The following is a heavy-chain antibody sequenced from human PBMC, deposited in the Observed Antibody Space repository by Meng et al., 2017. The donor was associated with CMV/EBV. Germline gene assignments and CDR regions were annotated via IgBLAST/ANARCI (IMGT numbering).Heavy chain of an antibody. CDR1: GFTFSSYS. D-gene: IGHD3-3*01. Sequence: GGSLRLSCAASGFTFSSYSMNWVRQAPGKGLEWVSSISSSSSYIYYADSVKGRFTISRDNAKNSLYLQMNSLRAEDTAVYYCAPLLTYYDFWSGYCYGMDVWGQGTTVTVSS. J-gene: IGHJ6*02. CDR2: ISSSSSYI. CDR3: APLLTYYDFWSGYCYGMDV. V-gene: IGHV3-21*01.